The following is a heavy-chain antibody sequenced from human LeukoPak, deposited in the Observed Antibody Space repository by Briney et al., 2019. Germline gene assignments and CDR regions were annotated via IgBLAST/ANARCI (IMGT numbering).Heavy chain of an antibody. CDR3: ARVTVPPNAFDI. Sequence: TGGSLRLSCAASGFTFSSYSMNWVRQAPGKGLEWVSSISSSSSYIYYADSVKGRFTISRDNAKNSLYPQMNSLRAEDTAVYYCARVTVPPNAFDIWGQGTMVTVSS. D-gene: IGHD4-17*01. CDR1: GFTFSSYS. J-gene: IGHJ3*02. CDR2: ISSSSSYI. V-gene: IGHV3-21*01.